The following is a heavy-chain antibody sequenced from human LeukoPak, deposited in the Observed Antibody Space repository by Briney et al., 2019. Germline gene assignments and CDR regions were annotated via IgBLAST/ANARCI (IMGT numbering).Heavy chain of an antibody. CDR2: ISAYNGNT. Sequence: GASVKVSCKASGYTFTSYGISWVRQAPGQGLEWMGWISAYNGNTNYAQKLQGRVTMTTDTSTSTAYMELRSLRSDDTAVYYCARSRYFDWLLSFDYWAREPWSPSPQ. CDR1: GYTFTSYG. CDR3: ARSRYFDWLLSFDY. D-gene: IGHD3-9*01. J-gene: IGHJ4*02. V-gene: IGHV1-18*01.